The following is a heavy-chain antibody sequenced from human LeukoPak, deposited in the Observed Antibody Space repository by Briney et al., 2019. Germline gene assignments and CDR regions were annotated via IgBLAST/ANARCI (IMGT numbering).Heavy chain of an antibody. CDR1: GFTFSSYE. V-gene: IGHV3-21*01. CDR3: ARGNDYGSGSYY. D-gene: IGHD3-10*01. Sequence: GGSLRLSCAASGFTFSSYEMNWVRQAPGKGLEWVSSISSSTSYIYYADSVKGRFTISRDNAKNSLYLQMNSLRAEDTAVYYCARGNDYGSGSYYWGQGTLVTVSP. J-gene: IGHJ4*02. CDR2: ISSSTSYI.